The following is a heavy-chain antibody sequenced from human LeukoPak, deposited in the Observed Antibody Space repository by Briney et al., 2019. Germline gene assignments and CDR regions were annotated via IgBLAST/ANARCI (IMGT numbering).Heavy chain of an antibody. Sequence: SETLSLTCTVSGGSISSGGYYWSWIRQHPGKGLEWIGYIYYSGSTYYNPSLKSRVTISVDTSKNQFSLKLSSVTAAGTAVYYCARGTTVTTFGRIWGQGTLVTVSS. D-gene: IGHD4-17*01. J-gene: IGHJ4*02. CDR3: ARGTTVTTFGRI. V-gene: IGHV4-31*03. CDR1: GGSISSGGYY. CDR2: IYYSGST.